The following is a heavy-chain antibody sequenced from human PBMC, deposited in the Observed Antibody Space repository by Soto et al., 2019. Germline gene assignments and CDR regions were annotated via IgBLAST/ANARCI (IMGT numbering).Heavy chain of an antibody. J-gene: IGHJ4*02. CDR3: TIVRVADSALDH. CDR1: GFTFSTYP. CDR2: ISATGSNT. D-gene: IGHD3-10*02. Sequence: EVHLLESGGGLVHPGGSLRLSCADSGFTFSTYPMTWIRQAPGKGLEWVSTISATGSNTYYADTAKGRFTISRDNSKNTLFLHMSNLRAEDTAMYYCTIVRVADSALDHWGQGTLVTVSS. V-gene: IGHV3-23*01.